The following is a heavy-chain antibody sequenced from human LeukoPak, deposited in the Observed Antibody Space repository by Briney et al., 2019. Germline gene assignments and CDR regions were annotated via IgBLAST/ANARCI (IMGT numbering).Heavy chain of an antibody. J-gene: IGHJ3*02. D-gene: IGHD2-2*01. CDR1: GFTFSTYW. V-gene: IGHV3-74*01. CDR2: INTDGSST. Sequence: PGGSLRLSCAVSGFTFSTYWMHWVRQVAGKGLVWVSRINTDGSSTSYADSVKGRFTISRDNAKNTLYLQMNSLRAEDTAVYYSKRVGYCAHTSSRTAFDIWGNGTMVTAS. CDR3: KRVGYCAHTSSRTAFDI.